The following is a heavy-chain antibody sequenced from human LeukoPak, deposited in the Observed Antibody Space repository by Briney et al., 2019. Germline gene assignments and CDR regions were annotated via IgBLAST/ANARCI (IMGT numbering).Heavy chain of an antibody. J-gene: IGHJ4*02. V-gene: IGHV4-59*08. CDR2: IYYSGST. CDR1: GGSISSYY. CDR3: ARGSSWYEDLPGLVVY. D-gene: IGHD6-13*01. Sequence: KPSETLSLTCTVSGGSISSYYWSWIRQPPGKGLEWIGYIYYSGSTNYNPSLKSRVTISVDTSKNQFSLKLSSVTAADTAVYYCARGSSWYEDLPGLVVYWGQGTLVTVSS.